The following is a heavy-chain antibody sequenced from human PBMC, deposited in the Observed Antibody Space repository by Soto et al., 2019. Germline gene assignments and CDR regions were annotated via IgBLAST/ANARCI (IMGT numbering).Heavy chain of an antibody. J-gene: IGHJ4*02. Sequence: PGGSLRLSCAASGFTFSSYAMHWVRQAPGKGLEWVAVISYDGSNKYYADSVKVRFNISRDNYKNTLYLQMNSLRAEDTAVYYCARGWVSGWSSVGGYFHXWGQGTLVTVSX. CDR2: ISYDGSNK. V-gene: IGHV3-30-3*01. CDR3: ARGWVSGWSSVGGYFHX. D-gene: IGHD6-19*01. CDR1: GFTFSSYA.